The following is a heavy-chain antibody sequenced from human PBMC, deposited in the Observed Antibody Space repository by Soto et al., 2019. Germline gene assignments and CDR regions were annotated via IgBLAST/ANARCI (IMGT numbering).Heavy chain of an antibody. Sequence: ASVKVSCKASGYTFTSYAMHWVRQAPGQRLEWMGWINAGNGNTKYSQKFQGRVTITRDTSASTAYMELSSLRSDDTAVYYCARDIVVVPAAIVSYYYYGMDVWGQGTTVTVSS. J-gene: IGHJ6*02. CDR1: GYTFTSYA. V-gene: IGHV1-3*01. CDR3: ARDIVVVPAAIVSYYYYGMDV. CDR2: INAGNGNT. D-gene: IGHD2-2*01.